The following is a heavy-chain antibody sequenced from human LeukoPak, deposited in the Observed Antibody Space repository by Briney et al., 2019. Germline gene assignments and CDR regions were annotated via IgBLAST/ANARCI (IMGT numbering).Heavy chain of an antibody. Sequence: GGSLRLSFAASGFTFSSYWMSWVRQAPGKGLEWVANIKQDGSEKYYVHSVKGRFTISRDNAKNSLYLQMNSLRAEDTAVYYCARGAGLRFLEWLFYFDYWGQGTLVTVSS. CDR2: IKQDGSEK. D-gene: IGHD3-3*01. V-gene: IGHV3-7*01. CDR1: GFTFSSYW. J-gene: IGHJ4*02. CDR3: ARGAGLRFLEWLFYFDY.